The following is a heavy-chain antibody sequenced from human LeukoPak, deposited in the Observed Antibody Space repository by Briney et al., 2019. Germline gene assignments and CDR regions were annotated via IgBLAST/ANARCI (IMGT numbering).Heavy chain of an antibody. CDR2: INHSGST. J-gene: IGHJ4*02. CDR1: GGSFSGYY. CDR3: ASVYDSSGYYPF. V-gene: IGHV4-34*01. Sequence: SETLSLTCAVYGGSFSGYYWSWIRQPPGKGLEWIGEINHSGSTNYNPSLKNRVTISVDTSKNQFSLKLSSVTAADTAVYYCASVYDSSGYYPFWGQGTLVTVSS. D-gene: IGHD3-22*01.